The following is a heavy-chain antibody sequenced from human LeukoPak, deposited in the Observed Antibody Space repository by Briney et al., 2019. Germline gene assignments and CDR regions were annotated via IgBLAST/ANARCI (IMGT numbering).Heavy chain of an antibody. Sequence: GASVKVSCKVSGYTLTKLSMHWVRQAPGKGLEWMGDFDPEDGETIYAQKFQGRVTMTEDTSTDTAYMELSSLRSEDTAVYYCARGRSSGELLDAFDIWGQGTMVTVSS. D-gene: IGHD1-26*01. V-gene: IGHV1-24*01. CDR3: ARGRSSGELLDAFDI. J-gene: IGHJ3*02. CDR2: FDPEDGET. CDR1: GYTLTKLS.